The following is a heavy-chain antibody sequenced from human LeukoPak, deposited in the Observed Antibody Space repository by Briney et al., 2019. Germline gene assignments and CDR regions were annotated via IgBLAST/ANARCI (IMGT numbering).Heavy chain of an antibody. CDR2: IIPILGIA. Sequence: SVKVSCKASGGTFSSYAISWVRQAPGQGLEWMGRIIPILGIANYAQKFQGRVTITADKSTSTAYMELSSLRSEDTAVYYCARSLSGYSSGQAFDYWGQGTLVTVSS. J-gene: IGHJ4*02. CDR1: GGTFSSYA. V-gene: IGHV1-69*04. D-gene: IGHD6-19*01. CDR3: ARSLSGYSSGQAFDY.